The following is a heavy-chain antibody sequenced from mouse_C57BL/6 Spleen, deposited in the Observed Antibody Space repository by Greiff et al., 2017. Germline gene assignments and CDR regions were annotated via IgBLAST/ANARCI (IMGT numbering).Heavy chain of an antibody. CDR2: IDPSDSET. CDR1: GYTFTSYW. Sequence: VQLQQPGAELVRPGSSVKLSCKASGYTFTSYWMHWVKQRPIQGLEWIGNIDPSDSETHYNQNFKDKATLTVDKSSSTAYMQISSLTSDDSAVYYCARKDYYYGSSYWWYFEVWGTGTTVTVSS. D-gene: IGHD1-1*01. V-gene: IGHV1-52*01. CDR3: ARKDYYYGSSYWWYFEV. J-gene: IGHJ1*03.